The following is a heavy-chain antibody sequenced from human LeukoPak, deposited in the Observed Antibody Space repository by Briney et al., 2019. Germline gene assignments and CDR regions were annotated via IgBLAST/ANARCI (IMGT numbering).Heavy chain of an antibody. J-gene: IGHJ4*02. CDR2: ISGSGSST. CDR1: GFTFSTYA. Sequence: GGSLRLSCAASGFTFSTYAMSWVRQAPGKGLDWVSTISGSGSSTYYADSVKGRFTISRDNSKNTLYLHMDSLRAEDTAVYYCAKPTRGSGSFLIEYWGQGTLVTVSS. D-gene: IGHD1-26*01. CDR3: AKPTRGSGSFLIEY. V-gene: IGHV3-23*01.